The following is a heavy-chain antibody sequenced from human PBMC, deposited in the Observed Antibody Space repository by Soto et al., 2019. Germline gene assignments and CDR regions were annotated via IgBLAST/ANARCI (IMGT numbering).Heavy chain of an antibody. CDR2: IYKSATT. Sequence: ASETLSLTCSVSGDSISTVDYFWAWIRQPPGQALEYIGYIYKSATTYYNPSFESRVAISLDTSKSQFSLNVTSVTAADTAVYFCARGRYCLTGRCFPNWFDSWGRGTLVTVS. D-gene: IGHD2-15*01. CDR3: ARGRYCLTGRCFPNWFDS. CDR1: GDSISTVDYF. V-gene: IGHV4-30-4*08. J-gene: IGHJ5*01.